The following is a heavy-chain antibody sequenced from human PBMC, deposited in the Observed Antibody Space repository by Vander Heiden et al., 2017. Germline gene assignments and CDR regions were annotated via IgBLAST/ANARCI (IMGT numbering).Heavy chain of an antibody. CDR1: GFTFRSYG. CDR3: AKDKSPTYYSDSSEH. D-gene: IGHD3-22*01. J-gene: IGHJ4*02. Sequence: EVQLLESGGGLVQRGGSLRLSCAASGFTFRSYGWGWVRRAPGKGLEWVSGIGGGGGSTYYADSVKCRFTISRDNSNNTVSLQMNSLRAEDTAVYYCAKDKSPTYYSDSSEHWGQGTLVTVSS. V-gene: IGHV3-23*01. CDR2: IGGGGGST.